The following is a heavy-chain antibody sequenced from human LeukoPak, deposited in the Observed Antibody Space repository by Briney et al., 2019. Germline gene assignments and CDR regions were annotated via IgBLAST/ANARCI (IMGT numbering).Heavy chain of an antibody. J-gene: IGHJ4*02. CDR2: IYYSGST. CDR1: GGSISSYY. D-gene: IGHD6-6*01. CDR3: ARVGFPRKSTKIPSGHIAARPGLFDY. Sequence: PSETLSLTCTVSGGSISSYYWSWIRQPPGKGLEWIGYIYYSGSTNYNPSLKSRVTISVDTSKNQFSLKLSSVTAADTAVYYCARVGFPRKSTKIPSGHIAARPGLFDYWGQGTLVTVSS. V-gene: IGHV4-59*01.